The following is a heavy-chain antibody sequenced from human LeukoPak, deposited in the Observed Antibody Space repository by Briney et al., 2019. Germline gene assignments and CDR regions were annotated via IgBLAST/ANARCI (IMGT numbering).Heavy chain of an antibody. V-gene: IGHV3-23*01. J-gene: IGHJ4*02. CDR3: AKVFSIVGATTFDY. Sequence: GGSLRLSCAASGFTFSSYAMSWVRQAPGKGLEWISAISGSGGSTYYADSVKGRFTISRDNSKNTLYLQMNSLRAEDTAVYYCAKVFSIVGATTFDYWGQGTLVTVSS. CDR1: GFTFSSYA. CDR2: ISGSGGST. D-gene: IGHD1-26*01.